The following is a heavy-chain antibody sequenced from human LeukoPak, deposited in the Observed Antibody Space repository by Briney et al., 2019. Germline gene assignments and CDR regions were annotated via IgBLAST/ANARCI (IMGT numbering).Heavy chain of an antibody. CDR1: GGSISSGDYY. D-gene: IGHD3-10*01. J-gene: IGHJ4*02. V-gene: IGHV4-30-4*08. Sequence: PSQTLSLTCTVSGGSISSGDYYWSWIRQPPGKGLEWIGYIYYSGSTYYNPSLKSRDTISVDTSKNQFSLKLSSVTAADTAVYYCARGENYYGSGSPFDYWGQGTPVTVSS. CDR3: ARGENYYGSGSPFDY. CDR2: IYYSGST.